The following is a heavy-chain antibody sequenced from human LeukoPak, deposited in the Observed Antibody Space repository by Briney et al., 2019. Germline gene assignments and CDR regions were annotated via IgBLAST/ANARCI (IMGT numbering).Heavy chain of an antibody. Sequence: PGGSLKLSCAASGFTFSGSDVHWIRQASGKGLEWVCRIKIRTDNFATAYAASVKGRFTISRDDSKNTAYLLMNSLKTDDTAVYYCGFRSSESPYKWFDPWGQGTLVTVSS. V-gene: IGHV3-73*01. CDR1: GFTFSGSD. CDR3: GFRSSESPYKWFDP. CDR2: IKIRTDNFAT. J-gene: IGHJ5*02. D-gene: IGHD1-14*01.